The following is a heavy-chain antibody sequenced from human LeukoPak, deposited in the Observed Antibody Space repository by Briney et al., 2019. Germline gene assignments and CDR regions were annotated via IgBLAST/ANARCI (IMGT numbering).Heavy chain of an antibody. J-gene: IGHJ5*02. D-gene: IGHD3-22*01. CDR2: INHSGST. V-gene: IGHV4-34*01. CDR1: GGSFSGYY. Sequence: SETLSLTCAVYGGSFSGYYWSWIHQPPGKGLEWIGEINHSGSTNYNPSLKSRVTISVDTSKNQFSLKLSSVTAADTAVHYCARVMYDSSGYSANWFDPWGQGTLVTVSS. CDR3: ARVMYDSSGYSANWFDP.